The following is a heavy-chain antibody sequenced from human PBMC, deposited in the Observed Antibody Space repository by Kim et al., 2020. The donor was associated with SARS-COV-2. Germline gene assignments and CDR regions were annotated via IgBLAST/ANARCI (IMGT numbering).Heavy chain of an antibody. CDR3: GREQIPAASRPWGSDV. Sequence: GGSLRLSCAASGFTFTRYWMDWVRQAPGKGLEWVANIKQNGSETYYVDSVKGRFTISRDNAKNSVSLQMNSLRAEDTAVYYCGREQIPAASRPWGSDVWG. V-gene: IGHV3-7*01. D-gene: IGHD6-13*01. CDR2: IKQNGSET. CDR1: GFTFTRYW. J-gene: IGHJ6*01.